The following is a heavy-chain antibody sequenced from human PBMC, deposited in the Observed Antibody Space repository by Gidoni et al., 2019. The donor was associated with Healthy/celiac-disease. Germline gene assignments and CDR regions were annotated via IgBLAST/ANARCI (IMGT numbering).Heavy chain of an antibody. CDR1: GGSFSGYY. J-gene: IGHJ4*02. Sequence: QVQLQQWGAGLLKPSETLSLTCAVYGGSFSGYYWSWIRQPPGKGLEWIGEINHSGSTNYNPSLKSRVTISVDTSKNQFSLKLSSVTAADTAVYYCARTYYGSGSYYKIWGQGTLVTVSS. CDR2: INHSGST. D-gene: IGHD3-10*01. V-gene: IGHV4-34*01. CDR3: ARTYYGSGSYYKI.